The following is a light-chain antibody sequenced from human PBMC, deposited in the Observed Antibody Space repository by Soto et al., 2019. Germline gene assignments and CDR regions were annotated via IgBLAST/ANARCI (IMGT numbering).Light chain of an antibody. J-gene: IGKJ2*01. Sequence: EIVMTQSPATLSVSPGERATLSCRASQSVSTNLAWYQQKPGQPPRLLIYGASTRATGIPARFSGSGSGTEFALTISILQSEDFAVYYFQQYNNWPPYTFGQGTKLEIK. CDR2: GAS. CDR1: QSVSTN. CDR3: QQYNNWPPYT. V-gene: IGKV3-15*01.